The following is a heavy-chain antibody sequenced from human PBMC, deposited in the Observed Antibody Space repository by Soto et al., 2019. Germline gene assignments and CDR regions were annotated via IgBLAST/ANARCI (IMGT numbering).Heavy chain of an antibody. V-gene: IGHV3-9*01. Sequence: EVQMVESGGGLVQPGRSLRLSCAASGVTFDDYAMHWVRQAPETGLEWVSGISWNSGSIGYSDSVKGRFTSSRDNAKNALDLQMSSLRAEETVLYYCAKDAHYEVVVAAKNYYYYYMDVRGKGTTVTVSS. CDR3: AKDAHYEVVVAAKNYYYYYMDV. J-gene: IGHJ6*03. CDR2: ISWNSGSI. D-gene: IGHD2-15*01. CDR1: GVTFDDYA.